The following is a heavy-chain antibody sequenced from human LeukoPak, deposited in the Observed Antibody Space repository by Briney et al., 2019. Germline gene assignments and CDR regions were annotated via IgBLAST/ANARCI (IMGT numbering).Heavy chain of an antibody. CDR2: IKQDGSEK. Sequence: GGSLRLSCAASGVTFSSYWMSWVRQAPGKGLEWVANIKQDGSEKYYVDSVKGRFTISRDNAKNSLYLRMNSLRAEDTAVYYCAKADAIVVVIRPYIRGQGTMVTVSS. D-gene: IGHD3-22*01. J-gene: IGHJ3*02. CDR1: GVTFSSYW. CDR3: AKADAIVVVIRPYI. V-gene: IGHV3-7*03.